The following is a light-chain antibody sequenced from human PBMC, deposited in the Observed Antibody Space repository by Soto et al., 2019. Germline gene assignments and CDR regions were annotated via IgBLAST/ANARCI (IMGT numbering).Light chain of an antibody. CDR1: QSISSNY. Sequence: EIVLTQSPGTLSLSPGERATLSCRASQSISSNYLAWYQQKPGQAPRLLIYGASSRAAGIPDGFSGSGSGTDFTLTISRLEPEDFAVYYCQQYGSSPWTFGQGTKVDIK. V-gene: IGKV3-20*01. CDR2: GAS. CDR3: QQYGSSPWT. J-gene: IGKJ1*01.